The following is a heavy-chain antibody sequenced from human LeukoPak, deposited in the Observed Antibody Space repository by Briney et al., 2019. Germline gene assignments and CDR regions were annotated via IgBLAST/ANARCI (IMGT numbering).Heavy chain of an antibody. CDR2: ISYDGSNK. J-gene: IGHJ4*02. D-gene: IGHD5-12*01. V-gene: IGHV3-30-3*01. Sequence: QSGGSLRLSCAASGFTFSSYAMHWVRQAPGKGLEWVAVISYDGSNKYYADSVKGRFTISRDNSKNTLYLQMNSLRAEDTAVYYCARGDGGYVSPLNYWGQGTLVTVSS. CDR1: GFTFSSYA. CDR3: ARGDGGYVSPLNY.